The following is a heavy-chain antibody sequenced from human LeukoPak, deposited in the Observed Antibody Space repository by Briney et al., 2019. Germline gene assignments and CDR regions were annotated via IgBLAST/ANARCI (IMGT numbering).Heavy chain of an antibody. CDR2: FSGSDYTT. V-gene: IGHV3-48*03. CDR1: GFTFTPYE. J-gene: IGHJ5*02. Sequence: GGSLRLSCAASGFTFTPYEMNWVRQAPGKGLEWISCFSGSDYTTNYADSVRGRFTISRDNAKNSLVLQMNSLRVEDTALYYCARGTSPFDPWGRGTLVTVSS. CDR3: ARGTSPFDP.